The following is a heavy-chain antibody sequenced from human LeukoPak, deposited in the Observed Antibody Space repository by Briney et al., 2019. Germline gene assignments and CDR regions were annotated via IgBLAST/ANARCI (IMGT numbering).Heavy chain of an antibody. D-gene: IGHD2-2*01. CDR2: IRYDESNK. CDR3: AKAYCASTICYGGGKIDY. J-gene: IGHJ4*02. Sequence: GGSLRLSCGASGFTFNNCGMHWVRQAPGKGPEWVAFIRYDESNKYYADSVKGRFTISRDNSKNTLYLQMNSLRVEDAAVYYCAKAYCASTICYGGGKIDYWGQGTLVTVSS. CDR1: GFTFNNCG. V-gene: IGHV3-30*02.